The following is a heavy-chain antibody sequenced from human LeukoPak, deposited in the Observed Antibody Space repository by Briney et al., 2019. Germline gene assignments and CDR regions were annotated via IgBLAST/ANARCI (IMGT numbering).Heavy chain of an antibody. J-gene: IGHJ6*02. CDR2: IYYSGST. V-gene: IGHV4-59*01. Sequence: SETLSLTCTVSGGSISSYYWSWIRQPPGKGLEWIGYIYYSGSTNYNPSLKSRVTISVDTSKNQFSLKLSSVTAADTAVYYCARVPVAHYYGMDVWGQGTTVTVSS. CDR3: ARVPVAHYYGMDV. CDR1: GGSISSYY. D-gene: IGHD2-15*01.